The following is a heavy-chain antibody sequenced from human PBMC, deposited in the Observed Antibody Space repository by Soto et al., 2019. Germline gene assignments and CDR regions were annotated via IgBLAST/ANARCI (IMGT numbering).Heavy chain of an antibody. D-gene: IGHD3-16*01. CDR3: ASSPAYRIFDS. Sequence: QITLKESGPTLVKPTQTLTLTCTFSGFSLTTPGVGVGWARQPPGKALEWLALIFWDDDKRYSPSLKSRLTITKDTSKNQVVLTRTNMDPVDTATYYCASSPAYRIFDSWGQGTLVAVSS. CDR2: IFWDDDK. J-gene: IGHJ4*02. CDR1: GFSLTTPGVG. V-gene: IGHV2-5*02.